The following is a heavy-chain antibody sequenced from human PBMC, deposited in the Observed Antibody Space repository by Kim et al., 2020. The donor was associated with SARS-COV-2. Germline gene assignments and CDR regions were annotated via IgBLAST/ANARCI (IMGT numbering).Heavy chain of an antibody. Sequence: SETLSLTCTVSGASISSDYWSWIRQPPGKGLEWMGYIYKSGTTNYNPSLKSRVIISSDTSKNRFSLNLRSVTAADTAVYYCARSYSGTYFAAFDIWGPGTMATVSS. CDR1: GASISSDY. J-gene: IGHJ3*02. CDR2: IYKSGTT. V-gene: IGHV4-4*08. D-gene: IGHD1-26*01. CDR3: ARSYSGTYFAAFDI.